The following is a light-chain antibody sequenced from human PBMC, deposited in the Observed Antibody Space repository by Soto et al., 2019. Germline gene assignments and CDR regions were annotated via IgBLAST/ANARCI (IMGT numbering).Light chain of an antibody. V-gene: IGKV3-11*01. CDR3: QQRSNWPPT. CDR2: DAY. CDR1: QSFRGL. J-gene: IGKJ5*01. Sequence: EVVLTHSPVTLSLSPGERSTLSCRASQSFRGLLAWYQQKPGQAPRLLIYDAYNRATGIPPRFSGSGSGTDFTLTISSLEPEDFAVYYCQQRSNWPPTFGQGTRLE.